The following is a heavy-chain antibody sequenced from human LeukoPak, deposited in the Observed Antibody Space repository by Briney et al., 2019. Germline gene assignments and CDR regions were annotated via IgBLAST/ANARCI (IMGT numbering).Heavy chain of an antibody. D-gene: IGHD6-6*01. V-gene: IGHV4-34*01. CDR1: GGSFSGYY. Sequence: PSETLSLTCAVYGGSFSGYYWSWIRQPPGKGLEWIGEINHSGSTNYNPSLKSRVTISVDTSKNQFSLKLSSVTAADTAVYYCARYDSNSGDFDYWGQGTLVTVSS. CDR3: ARYDSNSGDFDY. CDR2: INHSGST. J-gene: IGHJ4*02.